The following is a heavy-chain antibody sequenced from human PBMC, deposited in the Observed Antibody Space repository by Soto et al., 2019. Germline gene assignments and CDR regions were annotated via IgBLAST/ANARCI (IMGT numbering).Heavy chain of an antibody. D-gene: IGHD3-3*01. Sequence: SETLSLTCTVSGGSISSGGYYWSWIRQHPGKGLEWIGYIYYSGSTYYNPSLKSRVTISVDTSKNQFSLKLSSVTAADTAVYYCARDSSGYDFWSGLGAFDIWGQGTMVTVSS. CDR3: ARDSSGYDFWSGLGAFDI. CDR2: IYYSGST. V-gene: IGHV4-31*03. CDR1: GGSISSGGYY. J-gene: IGHJ3*02.